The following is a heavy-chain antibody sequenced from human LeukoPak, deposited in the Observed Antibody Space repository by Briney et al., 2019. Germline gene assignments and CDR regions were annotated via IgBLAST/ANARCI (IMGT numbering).Heavy chain of an antibody. J-gene: IGHJ3*02. V-gene: IGHV4-59*05. CDR2: LYYSGST. CDR1: GDSISSYY. D-gene: IGHD2-2*03. CDR3: AKSLLGSTDYAFDI. Sequence: SETLSLTCTVSGDSISSYYWSWIRHPPGKGLEWIGSLYYSGSTYYNPSLRSRVTISVDTSKNQFSLKLSSVTAADTALYYCAKSLLGSTDYAFDIWGQGTMVTVSS.